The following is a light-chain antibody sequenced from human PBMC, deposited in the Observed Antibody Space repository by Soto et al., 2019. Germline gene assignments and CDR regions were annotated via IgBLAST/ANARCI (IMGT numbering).Light chain of an antibody. J-gene: IGKJ1*01. CDR3: HQYYTTLKWT. CDR2: WAS. CDR1: QSVLYSANNKNY. V-gene: IGKV4-1*01. Sequence: DIVMTQSPDSLAVSLGERATINCKSSQSVLYSANNKNYLAWYQQKPGQSPHLLIYWASTRESGVPDRFSGSGSGTDFTLTINSVQAEDVAVYYCHQYYTTLKWTFGQGTKVEI.